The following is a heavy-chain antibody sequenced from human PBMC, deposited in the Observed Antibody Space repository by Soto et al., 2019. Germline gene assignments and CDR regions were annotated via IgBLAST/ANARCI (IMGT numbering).Heavy chain of an antibody. D-gene: IGHD2-8*01. CDR1: GFTFSTY. CDR3: AKVFERCSEGCPGYFDY. Sequence: EVQLLESGGGLVQPGESLTLSCAASGFTFSTYMNWVRLAPGKGLEWVSAVSGTGDYTYYADSVKGRFTISRDNSKNTLYLQMNSLRADDTAVYYCAKVFERCSEGCPGYFDYWGQGTLVTVSS. CDR2: VSGTGDYT. V-gene: IGHV3-23*01. J-gene: IGHJ4*02.